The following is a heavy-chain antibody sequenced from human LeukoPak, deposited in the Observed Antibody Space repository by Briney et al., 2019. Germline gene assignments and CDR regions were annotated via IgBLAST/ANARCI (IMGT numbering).Heavy chain of an antibody. Sequence: SETLSLTCTVSGGSISSSSYYWGWIRQPPGKGLEWIGSIYYSGSTYYNPSLKSRVTISVDTSKNQFSPKLSSVTAADTAVYYCARESGLSSIAARTSNWFDPWGQGTLVTVSS. CDR1: GGSISSSSYY. CDR3: ARESGLSSIAARTSNWFDP. D-gene: IGHD6-6*01. CDR2: IYYSGST. V-gene: IGHV4-39*07. J-gene: IGHJ5*02.